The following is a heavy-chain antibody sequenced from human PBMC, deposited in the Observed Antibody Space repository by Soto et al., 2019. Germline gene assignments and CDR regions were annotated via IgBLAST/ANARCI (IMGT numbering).Heavy chain of an antibody. CDR2: IGTAGDT. CDR3: AKSLIQQYYDFWSGYQ. D-gene: IGHD3-3*01. CDR1: GFTFSNYD. J-gene: IGHJ4*02. Sequence: PGGSLRLSCAASGFTFSNYDMHWVRQVTGKGLEWVSTIGTAGDTYYPGSVKGRFTISRDNSKNTLYLQMNSLRAEDTAVYYCAKSLIQQYYDFWSGYQWGQGTLVTVSS. V-gene: IGHV3-13*01.